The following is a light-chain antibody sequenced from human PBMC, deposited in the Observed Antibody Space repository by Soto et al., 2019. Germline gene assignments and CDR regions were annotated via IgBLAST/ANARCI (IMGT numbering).Light chain of an antibody. Sequence: QSVLTQPASVSGSPGQSITISCTGTSSDVGSYNLVSWYQQHPGNAPKLMIYEGSKRPSGVSNRFSGSKSGNTASLTIAGLQAEDEADYYCCSDAGSSRVFGGGTKLTVL. CDR2: EGS. V-gene: IGLV2-23*01. CDR3: CSDAGSSRV. CDR1: SSDVGSYNL. J-gene: IGLJ2*01.